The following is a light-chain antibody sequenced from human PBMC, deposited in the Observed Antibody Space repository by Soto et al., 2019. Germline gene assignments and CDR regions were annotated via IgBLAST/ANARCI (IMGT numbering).Light chain of an antibody. J-gene: IGKJ1*01. V-gene: IGKV3-20*01. CDR1: QSVSSY. CDR3: QQYGNSRGT. CDR2: NAS. Sequence: EIVLTQSPATLSLSPGERATLSCRASQSVSSYLAWYQQKPGQAPRLLIYNASSGATGIPDRFSGSGSGTDFTLTISRLEPEDFAVYYCQQYGNSRGTFGQGTKVDIK.